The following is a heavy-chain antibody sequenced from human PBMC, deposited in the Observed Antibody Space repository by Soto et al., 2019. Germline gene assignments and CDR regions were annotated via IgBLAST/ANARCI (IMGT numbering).Heavy chain of an antibody. V-gene: IGHV3-30-3*01. CDR2: ISHDGNNK. Sequence: QVQLVESGGGVVQPGRSLRLTCAASGFTFNRHPLHWVRQAPGKGLEWVAVISHDGNNKYYADSVKGRFTISRDNSINILYFQMHSLRTEDTTIFYCARASGHIYATLHGPFDHWGQGALVTVSS. CDR1: GFTFNRHP. CDR3: ARASGHIYATLHGPFDH. D-gene: IGHD2-8*01. J-gene: IGHJ4*02.